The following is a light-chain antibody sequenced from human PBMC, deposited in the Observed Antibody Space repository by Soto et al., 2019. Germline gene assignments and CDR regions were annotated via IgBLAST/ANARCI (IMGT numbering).Light chain of an antibody. CDR3: QQRSNWPLFT. V-gene: IGKV3-11*01. Sequence: EIVLTQSPATLSLSPGERATLSCRASQSVSSYLAWYQQEPGQAPRLLIYDASNRATGIPARFSGSGSGTDFTLTISSLEPEDFAAYFCQQRSNWPLFTFGPGTKVDIK. J-gene: IGKJ3*01. CDR1: QSVSSY. CDR2: DAS.